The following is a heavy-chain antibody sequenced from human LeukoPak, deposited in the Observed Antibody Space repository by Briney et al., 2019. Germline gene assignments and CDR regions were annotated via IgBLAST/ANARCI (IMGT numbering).Heavy chain of an antibody. CDR1: GYTFTNYW. J-gene: IGHJ2*01. Sequence: GESLKISCKGSGYTFTNYWIGWVRQMPGKGLEWMGIIYPGDSDTRYSPSFQGQVTISADKSISTAYLQWSSLKASDTAMFYCARLIVGAKSWYFDLWGRGTLVTVSS. D-gene: IGHD1-26*01. CDR3: ARLIVGAKSWYFDL. CDR2: IYPGDSDT. V-gene: IGHV5-51*01.